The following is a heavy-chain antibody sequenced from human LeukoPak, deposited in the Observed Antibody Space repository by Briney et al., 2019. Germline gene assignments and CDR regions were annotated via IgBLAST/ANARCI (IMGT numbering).Heavy chain of an antibody. CDR1: GYSFTSYW. V-gene: IGHV5-51*01. CDR3: ARRTRITIFGVVTRMENWFDP. CDR2: IYPGDSDT. Sequence: GESLKISCKGSGYSFTSYWIGWVRQMPGKGLEWMGIIYPGDSDTRYSPSFQGQVTISADKSISTAYLQWSSLKASDTAMYYCARRTRITIFGVVTRMENWFDPWGQGTLVTVSS. J-gene: IGHJ5*02. D-gene: IGHD3-3*01.